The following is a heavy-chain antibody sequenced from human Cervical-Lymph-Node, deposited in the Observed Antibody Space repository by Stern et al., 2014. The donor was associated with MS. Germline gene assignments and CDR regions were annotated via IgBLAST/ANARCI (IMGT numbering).Heavy chain of an antibody. V-gene: IGHV1-2*06. CDR1: GYSFNGYD. CDR2: INPNSGGT. J-gene: IGHJ4*02. Sequence: QVQLVQSGAEVKKPGASVKVSCKASGYSFNGYDMHWVRQAPGQGLEWMGRINPNSGGTNYEQKFEGRVTMTRDTSINTAYMELSSLRSDDTAVYYCATVGTSDYWGQGTLVTVSS. CDR3: ATVGTSDY.